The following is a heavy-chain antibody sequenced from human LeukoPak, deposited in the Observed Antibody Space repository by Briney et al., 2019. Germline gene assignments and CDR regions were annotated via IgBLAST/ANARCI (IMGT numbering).Heavy chain of an antibody. CDR1: GGSISSSSYY. CDR2: MYSSGST. CDR3: ARDRLQLQS. J-gene: IGHJ5*02. D-gene: IGHD5-24*01. Sequence: SETLSLTCTVSGGSISSSSYYWGWIRQPPGKGLEWIGSMYSSGSTNYNPSLKSRVTISVDTSKNQFSLKLSSVTAADTAVYYCARDRLQLQSWGQGTLVTVSS. V-gene: IGHV4-39*07.